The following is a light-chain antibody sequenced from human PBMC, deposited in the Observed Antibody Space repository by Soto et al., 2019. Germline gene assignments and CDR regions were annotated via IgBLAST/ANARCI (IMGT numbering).Light chain of an antibody. CDR3: QQYGSSSPTT. V-gene: IGKV3-20*01. CDR1: QSVTSNY. J-gene: IGKJ5*01. CDR2: GAS. Sequence: EIVLTQSPGTLSLSPGEGATLSCRASQSVTSNYLAWYQQRPGQAPRLLIYGASSRASGIPDRFSGGGSGTDFPLALRRLEPEGFAVYYCQQYGSSSPTTFGQGTRLEIE.